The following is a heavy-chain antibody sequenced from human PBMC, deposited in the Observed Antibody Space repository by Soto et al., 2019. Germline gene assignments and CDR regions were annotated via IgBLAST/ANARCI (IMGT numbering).Heavy chain of an antibody. J-gene: IGHJ5*02. Sequence: QVQLVESGGGLVYSGGSLRLSCEASGFTFSAHYMSWVRQAPGKGLEWVSHISDSGSTIYYSDSVKGRFTISRDNAKNSLYLQMNTLRDEDTAVYYCARDNGMAGSFDPWGQGTLVTVSS. CDR2: ISDSGSTI. D-gene: IGHD2-8*01. CDR1: GFTFSAHY. CDR3: ARDNGMAGSFDP. V-gene: IGHV3-11*04.